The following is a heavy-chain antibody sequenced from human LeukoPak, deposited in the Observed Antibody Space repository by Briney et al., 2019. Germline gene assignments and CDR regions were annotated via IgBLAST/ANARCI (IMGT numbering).Heavy chain of an antibody. CDR3: ARQEGAPDYYYYGMDV. Sequence: GESLKISCKGSGYSFTSYWIGWVRRMPGKGLEWMGIIYPGDSDTRYSPSFQGQVTISADKSISTAYLQWSSLKASDTAMYYCARQEGAPDYYYYGMDVWGQGTTVTVSS. D-gene: IGHD1-26*01. CDR2: IYPGDSDT. J-gene: IGHJ6*02. V-gene: IGHV5-51*01. CDR1: GYSFTSYW.